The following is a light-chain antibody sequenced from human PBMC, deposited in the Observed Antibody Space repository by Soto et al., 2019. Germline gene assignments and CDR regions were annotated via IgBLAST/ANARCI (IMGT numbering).Light chain of an antibody. J-gene: IGLJ1*01. CDR1: SSDVGSYNL. V-gene: IGLV2-23*01. Sequence: QSALTQPASVSGSPGQSITVSCTGTSSDVGSYNLVSWYQQHPGKAPKLIIYEGNKRPSGVSNRFSGSKSGNTASLTISGLQAEDEADYYCCSYAGSSTPSYVFGTGTKLTVL. CDR2: EGN. CDR3: CSYAGSSTPSYV.